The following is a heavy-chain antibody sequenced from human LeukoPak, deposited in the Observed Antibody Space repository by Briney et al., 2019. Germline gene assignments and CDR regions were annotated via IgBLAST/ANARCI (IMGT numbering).Heavy chain of an antibody. CDR2: IYYSGST. V-gene: IGHV4-59*01. Sequence: SETLSLTCTVSGGSISSYYWSWIRQPPGKGLEWIGYIYYSGSTNYNPSLKSRVTTSVDTSKNQFSLKLSSVTAADTAVYYCARDGWDYYGSGSPDAFDIWGQGTMVTVSS. D-gene: IGHD3-10*01. J-gene: IGHJ3*02. CDR1: GGSISSYY. CDR3: ARDGWDYYGSGSPDAFDI.